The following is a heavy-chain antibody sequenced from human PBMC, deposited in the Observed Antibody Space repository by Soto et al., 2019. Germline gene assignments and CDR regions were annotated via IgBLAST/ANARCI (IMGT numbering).Heavy chain of an antibody. Sequence: SETLSLTCAVYGGSFSDYYWTWIRQVPENGLEWIGEINHSGSTNYNPSLKSRVTISVDTSKNQFSLKLNSVTAADTAEYYCARARRGYCSGAYCYSDWFDPWGRGALVTVSS. CDR2: INHSGST. CDR3: ARARRGYCSGAYCYSDWFDP. J-gene: IGHJ5*02. V-gene: IGHV4-34*01. CDR1: GGSFSDYY. D-gene: IGHD2-15*01.